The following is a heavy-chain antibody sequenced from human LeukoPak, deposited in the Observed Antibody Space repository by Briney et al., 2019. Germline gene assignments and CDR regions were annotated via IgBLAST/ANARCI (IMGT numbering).Heavy chain of an antibody. V-gene: IGHV3-23*01. Sequence: GGSLRLSCAASGFTFSSYAMSWVRQAPGKGLEWVSAISGSGGSTYYADSVKGRFTISRDNSKNTLYLQMNSLRAEDTAVYYCAKLRVYSSGRSYFDYWGQGTLVTVSS. CDR1: GFTFSSYA. J-gene: IGHJ4*02. CDR2: ISGSGGST. CDR3: AKLRVYSSGRSYFDY. D-gene: IGHD6-19*01.